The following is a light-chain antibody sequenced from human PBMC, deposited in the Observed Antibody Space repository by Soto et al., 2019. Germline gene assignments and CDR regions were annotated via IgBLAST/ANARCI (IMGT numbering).Light chain of an antibody. CDR2: EGT. Sequence: QSALTQPASVSGSPGQSITISCIGTSTDVGSYNLFSWYQQHPGKAPKLIIYEGTNRPAGVSNRFSGSKSGNTASLTVSGLQAEDEADYFCCSYAYTFSVFGGGTSSPS. CDR3: CSYAYTFSV. CDR1: STDVGSYNL. V-gene: IGLV2-23*01. J-gene: IGLJ3*02.